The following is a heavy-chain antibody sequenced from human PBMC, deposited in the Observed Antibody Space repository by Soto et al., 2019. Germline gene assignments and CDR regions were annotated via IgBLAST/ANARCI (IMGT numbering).Heavy chain of an antibody. V-gene: IGHV3-66*01. CDR3: ARGYWVEGYGAGTYFDY. D-gene: IGHD3-16*01. CDR1: GLTVSSNY. Sequence: GSLRLSCAGSGLTVSSNYMSWVRQAPGKGLEWVSVIYSGTTTHYADSVKGRFTISRDSSKNTLYLQMNSLRAEDTAVYYCARGYWVEGYGAGTYFDYWGQGTLVTVSS. CDR2: IYSGTTT. J-gene: IGHJ4*02.